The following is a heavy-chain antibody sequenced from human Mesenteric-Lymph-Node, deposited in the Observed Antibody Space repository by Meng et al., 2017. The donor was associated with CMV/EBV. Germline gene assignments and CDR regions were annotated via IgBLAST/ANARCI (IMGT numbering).Heavy chain of an antibody. CDR1: GYTFTNYA. V-gene: IGHV1-3*01. CDR3: ARVGSGYDWGYFDY. J-gene: IGHJ4*02. D-gene: IGHD5-12*01. CDR2: INSGNGNT. Sequence: KASGYTFTNYAIHWVRQAPGQRLEWMGWINSGNGNTKYSQKFQGRVTITRDTSASTAYMELSSLRSEDTAVYYCARVGSGYDWGYFDYWGQGTLVTVS.